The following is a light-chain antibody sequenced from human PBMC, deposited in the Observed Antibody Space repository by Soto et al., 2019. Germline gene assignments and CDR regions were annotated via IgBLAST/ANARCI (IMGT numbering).Light chain of an antibody. CDR2: GAS. Sequence: EVVLTQSPGTLSLSPGERATLSCRASQTVTSNYLAWYQQKPGQAPRLLIYGASSRATDIPHRFSGSGSGTDFTLTISRLEPEDVARYYCQQYLSLPVTFGQGTKLEIK. J-gene: IGKJ2*01. CDR1: QTVTSNY. V-gene: IGKV3-20*01. CDR3: QQYLSLPVT.